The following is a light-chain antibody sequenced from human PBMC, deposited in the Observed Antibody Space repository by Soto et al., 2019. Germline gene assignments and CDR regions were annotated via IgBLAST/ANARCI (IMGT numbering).Light chain of an antibody. J-gene: IGKJ1*01. Sequence: DIQMTQSPSSLSASVGDRVTITCRASQNIDSYLNWYQQRPGKAPKLLIHDASSLQSGVPSRFSGSGSGTDFTLAISSLQPDDFATYYCQQSYTTPRTFGQGTKVDIK. CDR3: QQSYTTPRT. CDR1: QNIDSY. V-gene: IGKV1-39*01. CDR2: DAS.